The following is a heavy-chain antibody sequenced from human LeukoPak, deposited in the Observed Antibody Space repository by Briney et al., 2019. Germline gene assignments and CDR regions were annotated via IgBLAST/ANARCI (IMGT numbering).Heavy chain of an antibody. V-gene: IGHV4-39*01. J-gene: IGHJ4*02. CDR1: GGSISSSSYY. D-gene: IGHD6-19*01. CDR3: ARGFSIAVAGTAPPDY. Sequence: PSETLSLTCTVSGGSISSSSYYWGWIRQPPGKGLEWIGSIYYSGSTYYNPSLKSRVTISVDTSKNQFSLKLSSVTAADTAVYYCARGFSIAVAGTAPPDYWGQGTLVTVSS. CDR2: IYYSGST.